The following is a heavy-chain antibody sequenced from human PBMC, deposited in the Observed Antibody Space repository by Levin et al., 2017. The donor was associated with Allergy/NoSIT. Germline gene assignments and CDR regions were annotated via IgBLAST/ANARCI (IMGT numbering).Heavy chain of an antibody. D-gene: IGHD2-2*03. Sequence: PSQSLSLTCTVSGGSISGGGYHWTWIRQHPEKGLEWIGYIYYSGSTFYNPSLKSRLMISVDTSKNQFSLNVSSVTAADTAVYYCAREDGSTFDFWGQGALVTVAS. J-gene: IGHJ4*02. CDR3: AREDGSTFDF. V-gene: IGHV4-31*03. CDR1: GGSISGGGYH. CDR2: IYYSGST.